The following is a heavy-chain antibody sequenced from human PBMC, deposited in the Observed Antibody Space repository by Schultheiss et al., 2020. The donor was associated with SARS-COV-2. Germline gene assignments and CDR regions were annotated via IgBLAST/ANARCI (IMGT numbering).Heavy chain of an antibody. D-gene: IGHD1-26*01. CDR3: ARVLPGDSGFDY. Sequence: SQTLSLTCAVSGYSISSGYYWGWIRQPPGKGLEWIGSIYHSGSTYYNPSLKSRVTISVDTPKNQFSLKLRSVTAADTAVYYCARVLPGDSGFDYWGQGTLVTVSS. V-gene: IGHV4-38-2*01. J-gene: IGHJ4*02. CDR1: GYSISSGYY. CDR2: IYHSGST.